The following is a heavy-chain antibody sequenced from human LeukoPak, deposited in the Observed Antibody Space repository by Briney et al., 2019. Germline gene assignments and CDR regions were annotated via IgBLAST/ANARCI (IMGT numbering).Heavy chain of an antibody. D-gene: IGHD6-19*01. V-gene: IGHV5-51*01. Sequence: GESLKFSCKASGYTFTSHWIGWVRQMSGKGLEWMGIIYPGDFETRYSPSFQGQVTISADKPISTAYLQWSSLKASDTATYYCARLIGSGWYDYWGQGTLVTVSS. CDR2: IYPGDFET. J-gene: IGHJ4*02. CDR1: GYTFTSHW. CDR3: ARLIGSGWYDY.